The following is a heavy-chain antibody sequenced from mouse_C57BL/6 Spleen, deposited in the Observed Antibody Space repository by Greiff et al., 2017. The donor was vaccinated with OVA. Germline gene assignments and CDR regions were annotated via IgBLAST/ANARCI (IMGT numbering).Heavy chain of an antibody. CDR2: INPSNGGT. CDR3: ARQALRQLRPHYFDY. CDR1: GYTFTSYW. D-gene: IGHD3-2*02. J-gene: IGHJ2*01. Sequence: QVQLQQSGTELVKPGASVTLSCKASGYTFTSYWMHWVKQRPGQGLEWIGNINPSNGGTNYNEKFKSKATLTVDKSSSTAYMQLSSLTSEDSAVYYGARQALRQLRPHYFDYWGQGTTLTVSS. V-gene: IGHV1-53*01.